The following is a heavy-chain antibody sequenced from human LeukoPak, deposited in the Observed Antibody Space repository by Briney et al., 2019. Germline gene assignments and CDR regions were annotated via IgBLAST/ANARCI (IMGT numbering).Heavy chain of an antibody. CDR3: VTDWPVW. CDR2: ISDKNSNI. CDR1: GLSFINFG. Sequence: GGSLSLSCAASGLSFINFGFHWARQAPGKGLEWVSYISDKNSNIHYADSVKARFTISRDNAKNSLFLQMNSLRAEDTAVYFCVTDWPVWWGQGTLVTVSS. V-gene: IGHV3-48*01. D-gene: IGHD3-16*01. J-gene: IGHJ4*02.